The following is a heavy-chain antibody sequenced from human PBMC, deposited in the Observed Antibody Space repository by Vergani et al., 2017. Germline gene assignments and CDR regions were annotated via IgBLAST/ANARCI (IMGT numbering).Heavy chain of an antibody. Sequence: VQLVEFGGGLVQPGGSLRLSCLASGFTFSSYVMHWVRQAPGKGLQYVSAISSNGDSTYYTDSVKGRFTISRDNSKNTVYLQMNRLRAEDTAVYYCAKGLHYCPNGVCHSAYFDYWGQGTLVTVSS. CDR1: GFTFSSYV. CDR2: ISSNGDST. V-gene: IGHV3-64*04. J-gene: IGHJ4*02. CDR3: AKGLHYCPNGVCHSAYFDY. D-gene: IGHD2-8*01.